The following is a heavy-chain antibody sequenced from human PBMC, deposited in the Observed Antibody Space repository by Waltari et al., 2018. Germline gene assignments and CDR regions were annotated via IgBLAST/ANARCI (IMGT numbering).Heavy chain of an antibody. CDR2: ISDSGTT. CDR3: AREAGSGIDWYHDY. Sequence: QMQESGPGLVKPSETLSLMCSVSDFSISRGFYWGWLRQSPGKGLEWIGSISDSGTTSYNPSLQSRVTISIVTSKNQFSLKLGSVTAADTAVFYCAREAGSGIDWYHDYWGQGILVTVSS. V-gene: IGHV4-38-2*02. CDR1: DFSISRGFY. J-gene: IGHJ4*02. D-gene: IGHD3-9*01.